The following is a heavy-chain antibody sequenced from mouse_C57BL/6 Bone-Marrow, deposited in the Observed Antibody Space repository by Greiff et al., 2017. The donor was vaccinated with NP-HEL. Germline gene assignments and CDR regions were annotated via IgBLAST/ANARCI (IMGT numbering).Heavy chain of an antibody. CDR1: GFNIKDDY. CDR2: IDPENGDT. J-gene: IGHJ4*01. V-gene: IGHV14-4*01. Sequence: DVKLQESGAELVRPGASVKLSCTASGFNIKDDYMHWVKQRPEQGLEWIGWIDPENGDTEYASKFQGKATITADTSSNTAYLQLSSLTSEDTAVYYCTTHYYYYAMDYWGQGTSVTVSS. D-gene: IGHD1-2*01. CDR3: TTHYYYYAMDY.